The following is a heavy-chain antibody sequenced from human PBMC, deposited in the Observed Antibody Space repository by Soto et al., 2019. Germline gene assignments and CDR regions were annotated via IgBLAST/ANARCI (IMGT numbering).Heavy chain of an antibody. V-gene: IGHV3-30*18. CDR2: ISYDGRNK. Sequence: GGSLRLSCAASGITFSSYGMHWVRQAPGKGLEWVAVISYDGRNKYYADSVKGRFTISRDNSTNTLYLQMSSLRAEDTAVYYCVKDGSSGWPYYYGLDVWGQGTTVTVSS. J-gene: IGHJ6*02. D-gene: IGHD6-19*01. CDR1: GITFSSYG. CDR3: VKDGSSGWPYYYGLDV.